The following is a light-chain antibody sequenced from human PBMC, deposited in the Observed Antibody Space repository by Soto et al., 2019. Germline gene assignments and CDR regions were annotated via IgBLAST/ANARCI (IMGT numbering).Light chain of an antibody. V-gene: IGLV2-14*01. Sequence: QSVLTQPASLSGSPGQSITISCTGTSSDVCGYNFVSWYQQHPDKAPKLMIYDVTNRPSGVSNRFSGSKSGNTASLTISGLQAEDEADYYCSSYTSISTYVFGTG. CDR1: SSDVCGYNF. CDR2: DVT. J-gene: IGLJ1*01. CDR3: SSYTSISTYV.